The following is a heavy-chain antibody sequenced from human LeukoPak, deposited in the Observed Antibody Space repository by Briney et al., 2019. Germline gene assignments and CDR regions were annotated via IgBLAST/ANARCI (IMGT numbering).Heavy chain of an antibody. CDR1: GFIFSIYI. Sequence: PGGSLRLSCAASGFIFSIYIINWVRQAPGKGLEWVSYISSSSTTIYYADSVKGRFTISRDNAKNSLYLQMNSLRAEDTAVYYCARGPSSGWEYFQNWGQGTLVTVSS. D-gene: IGHD6-19*01. CDR3: ARGPSSGWEYFQN. J-gene: IGHJ1*01. V-gene: IGHV3-48*01. CDR2: ISSSSTTI.